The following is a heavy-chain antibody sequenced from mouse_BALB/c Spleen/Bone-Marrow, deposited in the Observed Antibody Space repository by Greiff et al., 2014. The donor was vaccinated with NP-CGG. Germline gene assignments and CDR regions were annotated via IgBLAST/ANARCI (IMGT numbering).Heavy chain of an antibody. CDR3: SLLGDY. J-gene: IGHJ2*01. CDR2: INPYNGGT. D-gene: IGHD1-1*01. Sequence: VQLVEPGAELVKPGASVKLSCKASGYTFTRYYMYWVKQRPGQGLEWIGGINPYNGGTHFNEKFKSKATLTVDKSSSTAYMQLNSLTSEDSAVYYCSLLGDYWGQGTTLTVSS. V-gene: IGHV1-53*01. CDR1: GYTFTRYY.